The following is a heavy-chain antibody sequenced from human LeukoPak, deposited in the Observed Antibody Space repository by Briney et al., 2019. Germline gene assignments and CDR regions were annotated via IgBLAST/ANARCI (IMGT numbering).Heavy chain of an antibody. Sequence: QPGGSLRLSCAVSGFSFTNFWMSWVRQAPGKGLEWVSAISGSGGSTYYADSVKGRFTISRDNSKNTLYLQMNSLRAEDTAVYYCAKDVIFGVVIRWGQGTLVTVSS. V-gene: IGHV3-23*01. CDR3: AKDVIFGVVIR. D-gene: IGHD3-3*01. J-gene: IGHJ4*02. CDR1: GFSFTNFW. CDR2: ISGSGGST.